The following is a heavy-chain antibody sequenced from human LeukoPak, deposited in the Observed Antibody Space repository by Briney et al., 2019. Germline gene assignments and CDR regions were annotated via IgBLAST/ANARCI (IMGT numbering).Heavy chain of an antibody. CDR1: GGSISSYY. J-gene: IGHJ4*02. D-gene: IGHD3-3*01. CDR3: ARGSDYGDY. Sequence: SETLSLTCTVSGGSISSYYWNWIRQPPGEGLEWIGYMYYSGRTNYNPSLKGRVTISINMSKNQFSLRLSSVTAADTAVYYCARGSDYGDYWGQGTLVTVSS. V-gene: IGHV4-59*13. CDR2: MYYSGRT.